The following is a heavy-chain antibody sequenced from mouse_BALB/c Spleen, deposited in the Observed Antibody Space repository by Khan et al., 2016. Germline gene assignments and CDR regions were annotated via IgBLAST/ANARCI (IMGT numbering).Heavy chain of an antibody. CDR3: ARHWDY. CDR2: ISSGGGRT. V-gene: IGHV5-12-1*01. CDR1: GFAFSSYD. Sequence: EVELVEAGGGLVKPGGSLKLSCAASGFAFSSYDMSWVRQTPEKRLEWVAYISSGGGRTYYPDTVKGRVTISRDNAKNTLYLQMSSLKSEDTAMYYCARHWDYWGQGTTLTATS. J-gene: IGHJ2*01.